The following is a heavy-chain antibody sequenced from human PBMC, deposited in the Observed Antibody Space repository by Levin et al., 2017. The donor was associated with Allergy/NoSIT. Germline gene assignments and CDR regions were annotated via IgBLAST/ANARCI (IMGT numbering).Heavy chain of an antibody. CDR2: IISDESSA. CDR3: ATGKVSAFGI. V-gene: IGHV3-74*01. CDR1: GFTFSSYW. D-gene: IGHD1-14*01. J-gene: IGHJ3*02. Sequence: GESLKISCAASGFTFSSYWMHWVRQAPGKGLVWVSRIISDESSALYADSVKGRFTISRNNAKNTLSLQMNSLRVEDTAVYYCATGKVSAFGIWGQGTMVTVSS.